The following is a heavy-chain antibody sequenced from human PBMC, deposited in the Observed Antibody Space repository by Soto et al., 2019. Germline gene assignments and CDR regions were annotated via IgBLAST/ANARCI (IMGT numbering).Heavy chain of an antibody. CDR2: MNPNSGNT. CDR3: VRLVIVERWLQLSPTYYFDY. Sequence: ASVKVSCKASGYTFTSYDINWGRQATGQGLEWRGGMNPNSGNTGYAQKVQGRGTMTRNTSINTAYMELSSLRSEDTAVYYCVRLVIVERWLQLSPTYYFDYWGQGTLVTVSS. CDR1: GYTFTSYD. D-gene: IGHD5-12*01. J-gene: IGHJ4*02. V-gene: IGHV1-8*01.